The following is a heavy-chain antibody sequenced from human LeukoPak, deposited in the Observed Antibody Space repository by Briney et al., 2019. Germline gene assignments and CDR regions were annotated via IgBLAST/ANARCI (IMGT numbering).Heavy chain of an antibody. CDR3: ARDYPRFDFWSGYYAAFDI. D-gene: IGHD3-3*01. V-gene: IGHV4-34*01. Sequence: SETLSLTCAVYGGSFSGYYWSWIRQPPGKGLEWIGEINHSGSTNYNPSLKSRVTISVDTSKNQFSLKLSSATAADTAVYYCARDYPRFDFWSGYYAAFDIWGRGTMVTVSS. CDR2: INHSGST. CDR1: GGSFSGYY. J-gene: IGHJ3*02.